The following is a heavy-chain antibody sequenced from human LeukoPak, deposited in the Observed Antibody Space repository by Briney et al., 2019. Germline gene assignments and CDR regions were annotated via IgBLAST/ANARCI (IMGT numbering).Heavy chain of an antibody. CDR3: AKDLTYGDGRWEFAS. J-gene: IGHJ5*01. CDR1: GFTFSGFA. D-gene: IGHD4-17*01. Sequence: GGSLRLSCAASGFTFSGFAMAWVRQIPGKGLEWISGILANGFTQYYADSVRGRFTISRDNSRDTLFLEMSSLRGDDTAIYFCAKDLTYGDGRWEFASWGQGTLVTVA. V-gene: IGHV3-23*01. CDR2: ILANGFTQ.